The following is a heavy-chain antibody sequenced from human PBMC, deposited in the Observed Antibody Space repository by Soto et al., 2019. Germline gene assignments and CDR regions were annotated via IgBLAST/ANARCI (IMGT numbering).Heavy chain of an antibody. CDR1: GFTFSSYG. V-gene: IGHV3-33*01. CDR3: ARDGGYYDSSGYYYYYYGMDV. Sequence: GGTLRISCETSGFTFSSYGMHWVRQTPGKGLEWVGVIWYDGSNKYYADSVKGRSTISRDNSKNTLYLQMNSLRAEDTAVYYCARDGGYYDSSGYYYYYYGMDVWGQGTTVTVSS. CDR2: IWYDGSNK. J-gene: IGHJ6*02. D-gene: IGHD3-22*01.